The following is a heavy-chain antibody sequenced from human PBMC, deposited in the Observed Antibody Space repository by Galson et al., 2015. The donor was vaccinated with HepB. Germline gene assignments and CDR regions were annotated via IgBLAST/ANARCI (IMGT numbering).Heavy chain of an antibody. CDR3: ARDLGPSWYSHTFDY. J-gene: IGHJ4*02. Sequence: SVKVSCKASGYTFTGYYMHWVRQAPGQGLEWMGWINPNSGGTNYAQKFQGRVTMTRDTSISTAYMELSRLRSDDTAVYYCARDLGPSWYSHTFDYWGQGTLVTVSS. D-gene: IGHD6-13*01. V-gene: IGHV1-2*02. CDR2: INPNSGGT. CDR1: GYTFTGYY.